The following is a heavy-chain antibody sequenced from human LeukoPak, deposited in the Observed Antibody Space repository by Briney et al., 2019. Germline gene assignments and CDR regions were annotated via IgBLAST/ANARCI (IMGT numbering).Heavy chain of an antibody. D-gene: IGHD6-6*01. Sequence: SVKVSCKASGGTLNSYAISWVRQAPGQGLEWIGGIIPIFGTGNYVQKFQGRVTITTDESTSQAYMLLSSLRSADPAVSYCASSPMARTARRSDYLCQG. J-gene: IGHJ4*02. V-gene: IGHV1-69*05. CDR1: GGTLNSYA. CDR3: ASSPMARTARRSDY. CDR2: IIPIFGTG.